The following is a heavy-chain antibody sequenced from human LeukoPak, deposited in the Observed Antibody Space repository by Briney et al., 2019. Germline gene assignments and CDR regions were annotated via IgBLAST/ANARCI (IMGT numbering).Heavy chain of an antibody. CDR2: IYYSGST. CDR3: ASSSAYYDSSGTAEYFQH. D-gene: IGHD3-22*01. Sequence: SETLSLTCTVSGVSISSYYWSWIRQPPGKGLEWIGYIYYSGSTNYNPSLKSRVTISVDTSKNQFSLKLSSVTAADTAVYYCASSSAYYDSSGTAEYFQHWGQGTLVTVSS. V-gene: IGHV4-59*08. J-gene: IGHJ1*01. CDR1: GVSISSYY.